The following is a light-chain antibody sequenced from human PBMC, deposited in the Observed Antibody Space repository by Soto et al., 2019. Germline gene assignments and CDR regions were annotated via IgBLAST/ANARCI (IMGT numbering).Light chain of an antibody. Sequence: DIQMTQSPSSVSASVGDRVTITWRASQGIGTWLAWFQQKPGEAPRLLIYTASSLDSGVPSRFSGSGSGTDFTLTISSLQLEDFATYYCQQSNSFPLTFGGGTKVEVK. CDR3: QQSNSFPLT. CDR1: QGIGTW. CDR2: TAS. V-gene: IGKV1-12*01. J-gene: IGKJ4*01.